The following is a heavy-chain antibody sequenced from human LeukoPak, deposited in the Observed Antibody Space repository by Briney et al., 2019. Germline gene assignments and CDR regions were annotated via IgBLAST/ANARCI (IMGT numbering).Heavy chain of an antibody. CDR2: IYAGGST. V-gene: IGHV3-53*01. J-gene: IGHJ6*02. CDR3: AREASDGGYYYYGMDV. D-gene: IGHD5-24*01. Sequence: GGSLRLSCAASGFTVSSSYMSWVRQAPGKGLEWVSVIYAGGSTYYADSVKGRFTISRDNSKNTLYLQMNSLRAEDTAVFYCAREASDGGYYYYGMDVWGQGTTITVSS. CDR1: GFTVSSSY.